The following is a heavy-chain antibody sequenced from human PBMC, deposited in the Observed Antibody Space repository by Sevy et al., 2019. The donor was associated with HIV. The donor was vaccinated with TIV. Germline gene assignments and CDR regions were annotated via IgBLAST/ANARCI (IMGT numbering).Heavy chain of an antibody. CDR1: GFTFSDYY. V-gene: IGHV3-11*01. Sequence: GGSLRLSCAASGFTFSDYYMSWIRQAPGKGLEWLSYISGSDNTIYYADSVKGRFTISRDNAKNSLYLQMNNRRAEDTAVYYCARDHVKDGDLGDYYYYAMDVWGQGTSVTVSS. CDR3: ARDHVKDGDLGDYYYYAMDV. J-gene: IGHJ6*02. CDR2: ISGSDNTI. D-gene: IGHD4-17*01.